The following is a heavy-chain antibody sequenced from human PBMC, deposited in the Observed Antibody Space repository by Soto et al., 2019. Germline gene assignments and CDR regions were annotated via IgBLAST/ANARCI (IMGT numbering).Heavy chain of an antibody. CDR2: IYYSGST. D-gene: IGHD4-17*01. V-gene: IGHV4-31*03. Sequence: QVQLQESGPGLVKPSQTLSLTCTVSGGSISSGGYYWSWIRQHPGKGLEWIGYIYYSGSTYYNPSLKSRVTISVDTSKNQFSLKLSCVTAADTAVYYCARGLRWPYDAFDIWGQGTMVTVSS. CDR1: GGSISSGGYY. J-gene: IGHJ3*02. CDR3: ARGLRWPYDAFDI.